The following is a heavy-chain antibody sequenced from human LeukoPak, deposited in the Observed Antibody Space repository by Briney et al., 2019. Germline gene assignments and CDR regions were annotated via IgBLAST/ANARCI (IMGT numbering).Heavy chain of an antibody. CDR2: IYYSGIT. Sequence: SETLSLTCTVSGASISSSDRYWGWIRQPPGKGLEGIGSIYYSGITYHNPSLKSRVTISVDTSNNQSSLKMSSVTAADTAVYFCVRHQEGMVRGVLYYMDVWGKGTTVIISS. J-gene: IGHJ6*03. CDR3: VRHQEGMVRGVLYYMDV. V-gene: IGHV4-39*01. CDR1: GASISSSDRY. D-gene: IGHD3-10*01.